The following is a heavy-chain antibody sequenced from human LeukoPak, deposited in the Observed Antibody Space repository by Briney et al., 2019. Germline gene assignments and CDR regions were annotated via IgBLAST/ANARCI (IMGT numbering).Heavy chain of an antibody. CDR3: ASPPLRATYYYDSSSSTYAFDI. CDR1: GGSISSSSYY. D-gene: IGHD3-22*01. Sequence: SETLSLTCTVSGGSISSSSYYWGWIRQPPGKGLEWIGSIYYSGSTYYNPSLKSRVTISVDTSKNQFSLKLSSVTAADTAVYYCASPPLRATYYYDSSSSTYAFDIWGQGTMVTVSS. CDR2: IYYSGST. V-gene: IGHV4-39*07. J-gene: IGHJ3*02.